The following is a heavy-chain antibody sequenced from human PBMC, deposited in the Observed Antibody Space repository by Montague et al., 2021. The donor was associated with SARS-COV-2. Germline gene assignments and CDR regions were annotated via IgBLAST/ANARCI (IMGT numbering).Heavy chain of an antibody. CDR2: IDWDDDK. CDR3: ARMVTIFSLGGYYYYYGMDV. CDR1: GFSLSTSGVC. D-gene: IGHD3-9*01. Sequence: PALVKPTQTLTLTCTFSGFSLSTSGVCVSWIRQPPGKALEWLALIDWDDDKYYSTSLKTRLTISKDTSKNQVVLTMTNMDPVDTATYYCARMVTIFSLGGYYYYYGMDVWGQGTTVTVSS. V-gene: IGHV2-70*01. J-gene: IGHJ6*02.